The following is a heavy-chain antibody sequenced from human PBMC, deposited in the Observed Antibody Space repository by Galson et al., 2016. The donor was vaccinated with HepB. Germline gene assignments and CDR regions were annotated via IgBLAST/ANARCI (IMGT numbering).Heavy chain of an antibody. J-gene: IGHJ1*01. CDR3: ARDLVAVAGIPFDS. Sequence: SLRLSCAASGFSLSDYYLSWIRQAPGKGLEWVSTIGRSDNTVYYADSVKGRFTISRDNAKNSFYLQMNRLRAEDTAVYYCARDLVAVAGIPFDSWGQGTLVSVSS. V-gene: IGHV3-11*01. D-gene: IGHD6-19*01. CDR1: GFSLSDYY. CDR2: IGRSDNTV.